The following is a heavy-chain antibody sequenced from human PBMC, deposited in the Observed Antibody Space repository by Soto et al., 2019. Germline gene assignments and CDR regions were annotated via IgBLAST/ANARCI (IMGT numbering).Heavy chain of an antibody. D-gene: IGHD2-2*01. J-gene: IGHJ6*02. V-gene: IGHV3-11*01. CDR3: AREKVETRGTAASYYYGMDV. Sequence: GGSLRLSCAASGFTFSDYYMSWIRQAPGKGLEWVSYISSSGSTIYYADSVKGRFTISRDNAKNSLYLQMNSLRAEDTAVYYCAREKVETRGTAASYYYGMDVWGQGTTVTVSS. CDR2: ISSSGSTI. CDR1: GFTFSDYY.